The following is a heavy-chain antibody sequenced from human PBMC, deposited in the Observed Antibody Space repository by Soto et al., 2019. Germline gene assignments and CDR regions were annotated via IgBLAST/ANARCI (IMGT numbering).Heavy chain of an antibody. CDR2: IIPIFGTA. CDR3: ARDLLPNKPPTGTTD. D-gene: IGHD1-1*01. V-gene: IGHV1-69*01. CDR1: GGTFSSYA. J-gene: IGHJ4*02. Sequence: QVRLVQSGAEVKKPGSSVKVSCKASGGTFSSYAISWVRQAPGQGLEWMGGIIPIFGTANYAQKFQGRVTITADESTSTAYMELSSLRSEDTAVYYCARDLLPNKPPTGTTDWGQGTLVTVSS.